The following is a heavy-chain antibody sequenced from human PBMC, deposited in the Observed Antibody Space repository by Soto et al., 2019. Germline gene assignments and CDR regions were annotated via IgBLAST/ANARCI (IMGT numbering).Heavy chain of an antibody. J-gene: IGHJ6*02. D-gene: IGHD2-15*01. Sequence: QVQLVESGGGLVKPGGSLRLSCAASGFTFSDYYMSWIRQAPGKGLEWVSYISSSGSTIYYADSVKGRFTISRDNAKNSLYLQMNSLRAEDTAGYYCGSEDCSGGSCCFRDGMDVWGQGTTVTVSS. CDR1: GFTFSDYY. CDR2: ISSSGSTI. V-gene: IGHV3-11*01. CDR3: GSEDCSGGSCCFRDGMDV.